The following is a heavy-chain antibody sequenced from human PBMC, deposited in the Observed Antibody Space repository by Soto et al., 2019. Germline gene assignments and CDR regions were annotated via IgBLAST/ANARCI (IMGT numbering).Heavy chain of an antibody. Sequence: GASVKVSCKASGGTFSSYASSWVRQAPGQGLEWMGGIIPIFGTANYAQKFQGRVTITADGSTSTAYMELSSLRSEDTAVYYCARGDIVATITYYYYGMDVWGQGTTVTVSS. CDR2: IIPIFGTA. V-gene: IGHV1-69*13. CDR1: GGTFSSYA. J-gene: IGHJ6*02. CDR3: ARGDIVATITYYYYGMDV. D-gene: IGHD5-12*01.